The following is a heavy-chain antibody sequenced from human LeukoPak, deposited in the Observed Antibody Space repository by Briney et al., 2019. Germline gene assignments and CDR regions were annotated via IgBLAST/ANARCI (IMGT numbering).Heavy chain of an antibody. V-gene: IGHV3-48*02. J-gene: IGHJ6*02. CDR2: ISSSSSTI. D-gene: IGHD6-6*01. CDR3: ARDRFLIGSSEQYGMDV. CDR1: GFTFSSYS. Sequence: GGSLRLSCAASGFTFSSYSMNWVRQAPGKGLEWVSYISSSSSTIYYADSVKGRFTISRDNAKNSLYLQMNSLRDEDTAVYYCARDRFLIGSSEQYGMDVWGQGTTVTVSS.